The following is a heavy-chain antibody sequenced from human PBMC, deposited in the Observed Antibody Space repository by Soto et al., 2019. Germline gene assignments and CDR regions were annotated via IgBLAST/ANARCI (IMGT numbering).Heavy chain of an antibody. CDR2: IRSKAYGGTT. D-gene: IGHD2-15*01. Sequence: GGSLRLSCTASGFTFGDYAMSWVRQAPGKGLEWVGFIRSKAYGGTTEYAASVKGRFTISRDDSKSIAYLQMNSLKTEDTAVYYCTRGSYPVVLVAATHEFDYWGQGTLVTVSS. CDR1: GFTFGDYA. V-gene: IGHV3-49*04. J-gene: IGHJ4*02. CDR3: TRGSYPVVLVAATHEFDY.